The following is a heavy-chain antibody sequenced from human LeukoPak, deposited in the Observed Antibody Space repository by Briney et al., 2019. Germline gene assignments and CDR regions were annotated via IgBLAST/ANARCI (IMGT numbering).Heavy chain of an antibody. Sequence: SETLSLTCMVSVGSITNYYWSWIRQSAGKGVEGIGLINTSGDTSYNPSIRSGVTMSVDTSKNQFSLKLSSMTAADTAMYYCARVSPPGYGILEKWGQGTLVTVSS. D-gene: IGHD5-18*01. CDR2: INTSGDT. V-gene: IGHV4-4*07. CDR3: ARVSPPGYGILEK. J-gene: IGHJ4*02. CDR1: VGSITNYY.